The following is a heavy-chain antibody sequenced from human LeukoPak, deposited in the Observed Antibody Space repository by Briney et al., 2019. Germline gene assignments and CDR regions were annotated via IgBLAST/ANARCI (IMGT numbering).Heavy chain of an antibody. CDR1: GGTFSSYA. CDR3: ASTSGSRGGYFDY. J-gene: IGHJ4*02. V-gene: IGHV1-69*04. D-gene: IGHD1-26*01. CDR2: IITIVGIA. Sequence: SVKVSCKASGGTFSSYAISWVRQAPGQGLEWMGRIITIVGIANYAQKFKGRVTITADKSTSTAYMQLSSLRSEDTAVYCCASTSGSRGGYFDYWGQGTLVTVSS.